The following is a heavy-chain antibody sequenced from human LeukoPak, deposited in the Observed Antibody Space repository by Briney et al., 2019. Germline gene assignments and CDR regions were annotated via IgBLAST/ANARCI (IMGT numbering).Heavy chain of an antibody. CDR2: IYYSGST. Sequence: SETLSLTCTVSGGSISSYYWSWIRQPPGKGLEWIGYIYYSGSTNYNPSLKSRVTISVDTSKNQFSLKLSSVTAADTAVYYCARSWGLRTPLDYWGQGTLVTVSS. D-gene: IGHD4-17*01. V-gene: IGHV4-59*08. CDR1: GGSISSYY. J-gene: IGHJ4*02. CDR3: ARSWGLRTPLDY.